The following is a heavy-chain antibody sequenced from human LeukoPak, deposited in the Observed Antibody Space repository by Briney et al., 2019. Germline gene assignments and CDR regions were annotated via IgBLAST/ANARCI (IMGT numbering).Heavy chain of an antibody. CDR2: IYYSGST. J-gene: IGHJ4*02. CDR3: ARADSGGYSYGSSWRY. D-gene: IGHD5-18*01. CDR1: GGSISSYY. V-gene: IGHV4-59*01. Sequence: SEILSLTCTVSGGSISSYYWSWIRQPPGKGLEWIGYIYYSGSTNYNSSLKSRVTISVDPSKNQFSLKLSSVTAADTAVYYCARADSGGYSYGSSWRYWGQGTLVTVSS.